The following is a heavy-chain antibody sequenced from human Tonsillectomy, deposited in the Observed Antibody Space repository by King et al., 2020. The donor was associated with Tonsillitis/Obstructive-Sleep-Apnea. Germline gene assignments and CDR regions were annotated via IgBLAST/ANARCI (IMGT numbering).Heavy chain of an antibody. V-gene: IGHV3-53*04. CDR1: AFTVSSNY. CDR3: ASGSTGVYYYYYMDV. D-gene: IGHD2-8*02. Sequence: VKLVESGGGLVQPGGSLRLSGAASAFTVSSNYMSWVRQATGKGLEWVSVIYSGGSTYYADSVKGRFTISRHNSKNTRYLQMNSLRADDTAVYYCASGSTGVYYYYYMDVWGKGTTVTVSS. CDR2: IYSGGST. J-gene: IGHJ6*03.